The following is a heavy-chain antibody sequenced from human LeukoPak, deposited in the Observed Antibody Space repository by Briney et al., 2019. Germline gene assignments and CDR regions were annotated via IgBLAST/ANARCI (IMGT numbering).Heavy chain of an antibody. J-gene: IGHJ4*02. D-gene: IGHD5-12*01. Sequence: SETLSLTCAVSGGSISSGAYSWNWIRKPPGKGLEWIGYIFQSGSTYYNPSLKSRVTISVDTSKKQLSLKLRSVTAADTAVYYCARDHSFGGYGPFDYWGQGTLVTVSS. V-gene: IGHV4-30-2*01. CDR2: IFQSGST. CDR1: GGSISSGAYS. CDR3: ARDHSFGGYGPFDY.